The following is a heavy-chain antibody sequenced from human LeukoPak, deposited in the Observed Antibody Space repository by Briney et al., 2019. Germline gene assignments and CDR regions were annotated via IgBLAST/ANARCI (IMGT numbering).Heavy chain of an antibody. Sequence: GGSLRLSCAASGFTFSSYAMHWVRQAPGKGLEWVAVISYDGSNKYYADSVKGRFTISRDNSKNTLYLQMNSLRAEDTAVYYCARDFRRGGYVQSFDYWGQGTLATVSS. CDR3: ARDFRRGGYVQSFDY. V-gene: IGHV3-30-3*01. J-gene: IGHJ4*02. D-gene: IGHD5-12*01. CDR1: GFTFSSYA. CDR2: ISYDGSNK.